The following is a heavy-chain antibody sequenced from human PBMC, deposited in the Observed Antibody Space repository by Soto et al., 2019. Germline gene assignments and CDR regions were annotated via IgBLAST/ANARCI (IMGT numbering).Heavy chain of an antibody. J-gene: IGHJ6*02. D-gene: IGHD3-3*01. Sequence: PGGSVRLSCAASGFTFSNAWMNWVRQAPGKGLEWVGRIKSKTDGGTTDYAAPVKGRFTISRDDSKNTLYLQMNSLKTEDTAVYYCTTNKPPITIFGVVISHYYYYGMDVWGQGTTVTVSS. CDR1: GFTFSNAW. CDR2: IKSKTDGGTT. CDR3: TTNKPPITIFGVVISHYYYYGMDV. V-gene: IGHV3-15*07.